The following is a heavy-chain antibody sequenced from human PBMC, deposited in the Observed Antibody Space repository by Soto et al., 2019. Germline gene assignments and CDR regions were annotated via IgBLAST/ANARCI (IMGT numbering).Heavy chain of an antibody. D-gene: IGHD4-17*01. CDR1: GASINTGGFY. Sequence: QVQLQESGPGLVKPSQTLSLTCSVSGASINTGGFYWSWVRQFPGKGLDWIGYGAHTGSRYLNPSLTSRITIPLDTQNNPFSLRLPCVTAAATAVYFCARVKVTMESFASWGQGSLVTVSS. CDR2: GAHTGSR. CDR3: ARVKVTMESFAS. V-gene: IGHV4-31*03. J-gene: IGHJ4*02.